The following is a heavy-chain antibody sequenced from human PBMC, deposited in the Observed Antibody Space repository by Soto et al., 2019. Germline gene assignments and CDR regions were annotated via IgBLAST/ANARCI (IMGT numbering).Heavy chain of an antibody. V-gene: IGHV3-66*01. Sequence: EVQLVESGGGLVQPGGSLRLSCATSGFTVSGNYMSWVRQAPGKGLEWVSVICGGGSTYYADSVKGRFTISRDNSKNTLYLQMHSLRAEDTAMYYCARDRGAVPGDWGQGTLVTVSS. CDR2: ICGGGST. D-gene: IGHD6-19*01. CDR3: ARDRGAVPGD. CDR1: GFTVSGNY. J-gene: IGHJ4*02.